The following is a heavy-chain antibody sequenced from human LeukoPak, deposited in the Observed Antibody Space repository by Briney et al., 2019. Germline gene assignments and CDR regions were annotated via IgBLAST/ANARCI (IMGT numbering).Heavy chain of an antibody. CDR3: AKDDGWLYYNH. Sequence: GGSLRLSCAASGFTFSIHGMNWVRQAPGKGLGWVSGISPGGEIPYYADSVKGRFTISRDNSKDTVYLQMHSLRAEDTATYYCAKDDGWLYYNHWGQGTLVTVSS. V-gene: IGHV3-23*01. CDR2: ISPGGEIP. J-gene: IGHJ4*02. D-gene: IGHD3-22*01. CDR1: GFTFSIHG.